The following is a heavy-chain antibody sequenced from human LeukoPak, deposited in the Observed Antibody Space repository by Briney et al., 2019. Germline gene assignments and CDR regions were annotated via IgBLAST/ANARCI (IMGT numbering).Heavy chain of an antibody. D-gene: IGHD2-2*01. CDR2: ISGSGVST. CDR1: GFTFSNYA. J-gene: IGHJ4*02. V-gene: IGHV3-23*01. Sequence: PGGSLGLSCAASGFTFSNYAMSWVRQASGKGLEWVSAISGSGVSTYYADSVKGRFTISRDNSKNTLYMQMNSLRAEDTAVYYCAKHCGSASCYRFDYWGQGNLVTVSS. CDR3: AKHCGSASCYRFDY.